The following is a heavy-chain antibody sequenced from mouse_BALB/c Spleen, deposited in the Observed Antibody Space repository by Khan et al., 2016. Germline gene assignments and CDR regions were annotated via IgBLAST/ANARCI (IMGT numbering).Heavy chain of an antibody. Sequence: EVQLQELGPGLVKPSQSLSLTCTVTGYSITSDYAWNWIRQFPGNKLEWMGYISYRGSTSYNPSPKSRISITRHTSKNQFFLQLNSGTTEDTATYNCARAPPRWYFDVWGAGTTVTVSS. J-gene: IGHJ1*01. CDR2: ISYRGST. CDR3: ARAPPRWYFDV. CDR1: GYSITSDYA. V-gene: IGHV3-2*02.